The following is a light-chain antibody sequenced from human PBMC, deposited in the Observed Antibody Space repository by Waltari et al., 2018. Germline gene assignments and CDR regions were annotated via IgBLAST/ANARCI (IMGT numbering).Light chain of an antibody. CDR1: QSVTRNY. CDR3: QQYDRSPET. V-gene: IGKV3-20*01. CDR2: GAS. J-gene: IGKJ2*01. Sequence: EIVLTQSPGTLSLSPGERATLSCRASQSVTRNYLAWYQQRPGQAPRLLIYGASNRATGIPDRFSGSGSGTDFSLTSNRLEPEDFAVYYCQQYDRSPETFGQGTKLEIK.